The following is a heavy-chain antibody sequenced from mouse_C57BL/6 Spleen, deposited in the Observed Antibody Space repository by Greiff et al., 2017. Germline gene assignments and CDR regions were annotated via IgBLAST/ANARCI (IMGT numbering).Heavy chain of an antibody. D-gene: IGHD1-1*01. CDR1: GYTFTEYT. J-gene: IGHJ3*01. CDR2: FYPGSGSI. Sequence: QVQLQQSGAELVKPGASVKLSCKASGYTFTEYTIHWVKQRSGQGLEWIGWFYPGSGSIKYNEKFKDKATLTADKSSSTVYMELSRLTSEDSAVYFRARHEEAYYYGSSPAWFAYWGQGTLVTVSA. V-gene: IGHV1-62-2*01. CDR3: ARHEEAYYYGSSPAWFAY.